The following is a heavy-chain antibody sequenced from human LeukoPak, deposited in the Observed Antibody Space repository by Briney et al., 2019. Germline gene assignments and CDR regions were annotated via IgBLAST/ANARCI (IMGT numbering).Heavy chain of an antibody. Sequence: PGGSLRLSCAASGFTFSSYAMSWVRQAPGKGLEWVSAISGIGGSTYYADSVKGRFTISRDNSKNTLYLQMNSLRAEDTAVYYCAKQQLWFGELWGAFDIWGQGTMVTVSS. D-gene: IGHD3-10*01. CDR2: ISGIGGST. CDR3: AKQQLWFGELWGAFDI. CDR1: GFTFSSYA. V-gene: IGHV3-23*01. J-gene: IGHJ3*02.